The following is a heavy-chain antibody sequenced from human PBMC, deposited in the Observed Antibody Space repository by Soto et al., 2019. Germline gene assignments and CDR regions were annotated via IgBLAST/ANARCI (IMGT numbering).Heavy chain of an antibody. J-gene: IGHJ4*02. D-gene: IGHD1-1*01. CDR3: AKETIQVGGPHYFDY. CDR1: GSHFRDYR. CDR2: ISWDGLAQ. V-gene: IGHV3-30*18. Sequence: GGSPSLSCESSGSHFRDYRRHLVRKEHVMGLEWVAVISWDGLAQYYADSVKGRFTISRDNSQSTLYLQMNSLRTEDTAIYYCAKETIQVGGPHYFDYWGQAVLVTVSS.